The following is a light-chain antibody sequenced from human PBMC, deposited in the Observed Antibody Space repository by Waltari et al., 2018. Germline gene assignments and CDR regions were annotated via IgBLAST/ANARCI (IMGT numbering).Light chain of an antibody. J-gene: IGKJ1*01. V-gene: IGKV1-27*01. CDR1: QGISNY. CDR2: DAS. CDR3: QKYNSAPRT. Sequence: DIQMTQSPSSLSASVGDRVTITCRASQGISNYLALYQQKPGKVPKLLIYDASTLQSGVPSRFSGSGSETEFTLTISSLQPEDVATYYCQKYNSAPRTFGQGTKVEIK.